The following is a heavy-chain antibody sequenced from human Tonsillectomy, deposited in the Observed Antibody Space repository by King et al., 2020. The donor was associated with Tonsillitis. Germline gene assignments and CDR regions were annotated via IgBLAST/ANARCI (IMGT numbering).Heavy chain of an antibody. CDR1: GFTFSSSD. CDR2: ISYDGSNK. CDR3: AKDRIFRAGWIPEYYFDY. Sequence: VQLVESGGGVVQPGRSLRLSCAASGFTFSSSDMHWVRQAPGKGLEWVAVISYDGSNKFYADSVKGRFTISRDNSKNTLYLQMNSLRAEDTAVYYCAKDRIFRAGWIPEYYFDYWGQGTLVTVSS. J-gene: IGHJ4*02. V-gene: IGHV3-30*18. D-gene: IGHD6-19*01.